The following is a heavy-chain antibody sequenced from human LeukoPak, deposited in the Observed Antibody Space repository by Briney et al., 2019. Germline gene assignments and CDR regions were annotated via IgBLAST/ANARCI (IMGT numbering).Heavy chain of an antibody. J-gene: IGHJ4*02. CDR2: IKEDGSDK. CDR1: GFTFSSYW. D-gene: IGHD6-13*01. V-gene: IGHV3-7*01. Sequence: PGGFLRLSCAASGFTFSSYWMTWVRQAPGKGLEWVANIKEDGSDKYYVDSVRGRFTISRDNPNNSVYLQMKSLRAEDTAVYYCARPVGTGNYFVYWGQGTLVTVSS. CDR3: ARPVGTGNYFVY.